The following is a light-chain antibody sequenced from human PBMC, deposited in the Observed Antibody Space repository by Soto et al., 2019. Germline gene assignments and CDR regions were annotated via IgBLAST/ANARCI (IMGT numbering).Light chain of an antibody. Sequence: ERVMTQSPATLSVSPGERVTLSCRASRSVSNNLAWYQQKPGQAPRLLIYGASTRATGIPARFSGSGSETEFTLTISGLQSEDSGVYYCLQHYSWPWTFGQGTKVDIK. J-gene: IGKJ1*01. CDR2: GAS. CDR1: RSVSNN. CDR3: LQHYSWPWT. V-gene: IGKV3-15*01.